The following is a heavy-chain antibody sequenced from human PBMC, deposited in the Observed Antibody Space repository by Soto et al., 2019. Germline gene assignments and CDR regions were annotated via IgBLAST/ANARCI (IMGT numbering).Heavy chain of an antibody. CDR2: INPNSGGT. J-gene: IGHJ4*02. V-gene: IGHV1-2*04. CDR1: GYTFTGYY. D-gene: IGHD3-16*01. Sequence: ASVKVSCKASGYTFTGYYMHWVRQAPGQGLEWMGWINPNSGGTNYAKKFQGWVTMTRDTSISTAYMELSRLRSDDTAVYYCARGSYDYIWGSSSTLFDYWGQGTLVTVSS. CDR3: ARGSYDYIWGSSSTLFDY.